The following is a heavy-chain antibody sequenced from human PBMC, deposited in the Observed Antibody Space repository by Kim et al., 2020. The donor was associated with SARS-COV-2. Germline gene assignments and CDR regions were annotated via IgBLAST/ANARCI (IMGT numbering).Heavy chain of an antibody. V-gene: IGHV3-7*01. CDR2: MKGDGSET. J-gene: IGHJ4*02. D-gene: IGHD3-10*01. CDR3: MRDYGQPS. CDR1: GFMFSKYW. Sequence: GGSLRLSCAASGFMFSKYWMSWVRQAPGKGLEWVANMKGDGSETNYVDSAKGRFTISRDNAKNSLYLQMSSLRGEDTAVYYFMRDYGQPSWGQGTLVTVS.